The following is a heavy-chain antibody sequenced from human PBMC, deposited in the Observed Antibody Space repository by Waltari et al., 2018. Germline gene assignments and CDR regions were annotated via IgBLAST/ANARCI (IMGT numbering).Heavy chain of an antibody. CDR1: GYTFTGYS. CDR2: INPNSGGT. V-gene: IGHV1-2*02. Sequence: QVQLVQSGAEVKKPGASVKVSCKASGYTFTGYSMPWVRQAPGQGLEWMGWINPNSGGTNYAQKFQGRVTMTRDTSISTAYMELSRLRSDDTAVYYCAREATGTGPWYFDLWGRGTLVTVSS. J-gene: IGHJ2*01. CDR3: AREATGTGPWYFDL. D-gene: IGHD1-1*01.